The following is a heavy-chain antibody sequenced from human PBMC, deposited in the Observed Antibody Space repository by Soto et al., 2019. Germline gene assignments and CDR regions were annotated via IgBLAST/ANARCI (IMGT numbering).Heavy chain of an antibody. Sequence: SQTLSLTCAISGDSVSSKNAAWHWIRQSPSRGLEWLGRTYYRSKWSSSYAVSVKSRITINPDTSKNQFSLQLRSVTPDDTAIYYCARNGDYLVDYWGQGTLVTVSS. CDR3: ARNGDYLVDY. V-gene: IGHV6-1*01. J-gene: IGHJ4*02. D-gene: IGHD6-6*01. CDR2: TYYRSKWSS. CDR1: GDSVSSKNAA.